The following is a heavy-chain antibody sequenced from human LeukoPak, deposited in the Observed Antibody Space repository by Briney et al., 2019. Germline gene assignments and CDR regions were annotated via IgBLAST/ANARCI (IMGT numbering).Heavy chain of an antibody. V-gene: IGHV3-30*18. CDR3: AKIEGSSSYYFDY. CDR2: ISYDGGST. CDR1: GFTFSTYA. Sequence: GGSLRLSCAASGFTFSTYAMHWVRQAPGKGLEWVAIISYDGGSTSYADSVKGRFTISRDNSKNTLYLQMSSLRTEDTAVYYCAKIEGSSSYYFDYWGQGTLVTVSS. J-gene: IGHJ4*02. D-gene: IGHD6-6*01.